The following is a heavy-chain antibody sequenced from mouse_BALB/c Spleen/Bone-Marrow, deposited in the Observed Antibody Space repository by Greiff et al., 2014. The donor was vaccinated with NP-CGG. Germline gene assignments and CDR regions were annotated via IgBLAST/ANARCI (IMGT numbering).Heavy chain of an antibody. CDR3: ARYYYGGSLFDY. CDR2: IDPANGNT. V-gene: IGHV14-3*02. CDR1: GFNIKDTY. D-gene: IGHD1-1*01. Sequence: VQLQQSGAELVKPGASVKLSCTAPGFNIKDTYMHWVKQRPEQGLEWIGRIDPANGNTKYDPKFQGKATITADTSSNTAYLQLSSLTSEDTAVYYCARYYYGGSLFDYWGQGTTPTVSS. J-gene: IGHJ2*01.